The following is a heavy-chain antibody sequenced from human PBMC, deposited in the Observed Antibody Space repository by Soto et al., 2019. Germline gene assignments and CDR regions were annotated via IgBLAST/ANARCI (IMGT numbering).Heavy chain of an antibody. CDR1: GFTFSSYE. V-gene: IGHV3-48*03. CDR3: ARDYDFWSGYYSACFDY. J-gene: IGHJ4*02. D-gene: IGHD3-3*01. CDR2: ISSSGSTI. Sequence: GGSLRLSCAASGFTFSSYEMNWVRQAPGKGLEWVSYISSSGSTIYYADSVKGRFTISRDNAKNSLYLQMNSLRAEDTAVYYCARDYDFWSGYYSACFDYWGQGTLVTVS.